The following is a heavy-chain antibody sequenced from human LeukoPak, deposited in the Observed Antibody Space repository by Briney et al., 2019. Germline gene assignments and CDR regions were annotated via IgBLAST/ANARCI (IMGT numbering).Heavy chain of an antibody. V-gene: IGHV3-13*01. CDR1: GFTFSSYD. J-gene: IGHJ4*02. D-gene: IGHD2-15*01. CDR3: ARGKLGYCSGGSCGGLD. Sequence: GGSLRLSCAASGFTFSSYDMHCVRQATGKRLEWVSAIGTAGDTYYPGSVKGRFTISRENAKNSLYLQMNSLRAGDTAVYYCARGKLGYCSGGSCGGLDWGQGTLVTVSS. CDR2: IGTAGDT.